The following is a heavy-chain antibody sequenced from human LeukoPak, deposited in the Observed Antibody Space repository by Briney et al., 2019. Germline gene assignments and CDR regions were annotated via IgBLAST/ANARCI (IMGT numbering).Heavy chain of an antibody. CDR3: ARDSLYCSSTSCYPDLKDLDY. CDR1: GYTFTSYG. D-gene: IGHD2-2*01. Sequence: ASVKVSCKASGYTFTSYGISWVRQAPGQGLEWMGWISAYNGNTNYAQKLQGRVTMTTDTSTSTAYMELRSLRSDDTAVYYCARDSLYCSSTSCYPDLKDLDYWGQGTLVTVSS. CDR2: ISAYNGNT. J-gene: IGHJ4*02. V-gene: IGHV1-18*01.